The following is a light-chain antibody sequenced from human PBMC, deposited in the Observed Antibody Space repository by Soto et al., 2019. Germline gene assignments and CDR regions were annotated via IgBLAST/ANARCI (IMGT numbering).Light chain of an antibody. CDR2: DAS. CDR3: QQRSTWPLT. J-gene: IGKJ4*01. CDR1: QSVSSY. V-gene: IGKV3-11*01. Sequence: EIVLTQSPATLSLSPGERATFSCRASQSVSSYLAWYQQKPGQSPRLLIYDASNRATGIPARFSGSGSGTDFTLTISSLDPEDFAVYYCQQRSTWPLTFGGGTKVEIK.